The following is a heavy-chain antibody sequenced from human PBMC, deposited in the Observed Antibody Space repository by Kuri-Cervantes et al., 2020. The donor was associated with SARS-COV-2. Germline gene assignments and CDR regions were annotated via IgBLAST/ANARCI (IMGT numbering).Heavy chain of an antibody. CDR1: GFIFSDYY. Sequence: GESRKISCAASGFIFSDYYMSWIRQAPGKGLEWVSYISTSGSTIYYADSVKGRFTISRDNAKNSLYLQMESLRVEDTAVYYCARGFDDYYQANFYYYYMEVWGKGTTVTVSS. V-gene: IGHV3-11*04. D-gene: IGHD1-26*01. J-gene: IGHJ6*03. CDR2: ISTSGSTI. CDR3: ARGFDDYYQANFYYYYMEV.